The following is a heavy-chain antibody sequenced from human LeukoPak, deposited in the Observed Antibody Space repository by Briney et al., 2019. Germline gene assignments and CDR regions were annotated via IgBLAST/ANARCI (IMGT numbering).Heavy chain of an antibody. CDR1: RGSITTYY. Sequence: SETLSLTCTVSRGSITTYYWSWIRQPAGKGLEWIGNVYHSGSTTYNHSLKSRVSMSVDMSKNQFSLNLRSVTAAETATYYCATDRQEGGSGSYWFDPWGQGTQVTVSS. D-gene: IGHD3-10*01. V-gene: IGHV4-59*01. CDR3: ATDRQEGGSGSYWFDP. CDR2: VYHSGST. J-gene: IGHJ5*02.